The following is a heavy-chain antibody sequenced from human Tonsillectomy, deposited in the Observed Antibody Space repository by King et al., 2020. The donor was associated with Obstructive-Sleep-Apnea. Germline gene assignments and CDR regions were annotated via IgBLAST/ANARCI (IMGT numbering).Heavy chain of an antibody. D-gene: IGHD3-16*02. J-gene: IGHJ4*02. V-gene: IGHV4-59*01. CDR3: ARVSPDYVWGSYRHYFDY. CDR2: IYYSGST. CDR1: GGSISSYY. Sequence: QLQESGPGLVKPSETLSLTCTVSGGSISSYYWSWIRQPPGKGLEWIGYIYYSGSTNYNPSLKSRVTISVDTSKNQFSLKLSPVTAADTAVYYCARVSPDYVWGSYRHYFDYWGQGTLVTVSS.